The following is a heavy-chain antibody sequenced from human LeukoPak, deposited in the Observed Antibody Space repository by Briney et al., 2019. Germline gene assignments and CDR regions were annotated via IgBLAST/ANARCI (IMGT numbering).Heavy chain of an antibody. CDR3: ARDRERYYYDSSGYRDAFDI. J-gene: IGHJ3*02. CDR1: GYTFTSYG. CDR2: ISAYNGNT. Sequence: GASVKVSCKASGYTFTSYGISWVRQAPGQGLEWMGWISAYNGNTNYAQKLQGRVTMTTGTSTSTAYMELRSLRSDDTAVYYCARDRERYYYDSSGYRDAFDIWGQGTMVTVSS. D-gene: IGHD3-22*01. V-gene: IGHV1-18*01.